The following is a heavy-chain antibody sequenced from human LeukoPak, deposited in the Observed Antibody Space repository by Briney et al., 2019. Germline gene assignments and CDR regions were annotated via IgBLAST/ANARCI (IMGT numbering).Heavy chain of an antibody. CDR1: GFTFSSYA. V-gene: IGHV3-21*01. J-gene: IGHJ3*02. CDR3: ARVPHHHDAFDI. CDR2: ISSSSSYI. Sequence: GGSLRLSCAASGFTFSSYAMHWVRQAPGKGLEWVSSISSSSSYIYYADSVKGRFTISRDNAKDSLYLQMNSLRAEDTAVYYCARVPHHHDAFDIWGQGTMVTVSS.